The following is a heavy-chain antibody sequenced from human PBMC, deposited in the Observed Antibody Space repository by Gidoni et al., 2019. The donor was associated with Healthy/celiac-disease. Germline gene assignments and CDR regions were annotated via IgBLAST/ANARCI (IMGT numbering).Heavy chain of an antibody. V-gene: IGHV3-33*01. CDR2: IWYDGSNK. J-gene: IGHJ6*02. D-gene: IGHD6-19*01. CDR1: GFTFSSYG. Sequence: QVQLVESGGGVVQPGRSLRLPCAASGFTFSSYGMTWVRQAPGKGREWVEVIWYDGSNKYYADAVKGRFTISRDNSKNTLYLQMNSLRAEDTAVYYCAREGSSGWYRYYYYYYGMDVWGQGTTVTVSS. CDR3: AREGSSGWYRYYYYYYGMDV.